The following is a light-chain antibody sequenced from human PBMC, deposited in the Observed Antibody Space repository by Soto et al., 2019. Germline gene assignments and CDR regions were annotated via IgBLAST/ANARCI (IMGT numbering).Light chain of an antibody. Sequence: DIHFTQYPIFLPASVGDRVTISCRDSQAIFTYLAWYQQKPGKAPNLLSFGASTLQSGVPSRFSVSGSGTEFTLTISSLQPEAFATYYGRQLLSHPRTFGQGTKLEIK. CDR1: QAIFTY. CDR3: RQLLSHPRT. J-gene: IGKJ2*01. CDR2: GAS. V-gene: IGKV1-9*01.